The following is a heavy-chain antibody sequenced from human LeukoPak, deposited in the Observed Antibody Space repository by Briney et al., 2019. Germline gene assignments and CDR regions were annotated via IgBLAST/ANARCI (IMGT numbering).Heavy chain of an antibody. CDR1: GGTFSSYT. Sequence: SVKVSCKASGGTFSSYTISWVRQAPGQGLEWMGGIIPIFGTANYAQKFQGRVTITADESTSTAYMELSSLRSEDTAVYYCARVWLPYYYMDVWGKGTTVTVSS. CDR3: ARVWLPYYYMDV. V-gene: IGHV1-69*01. CDR2: IIPIFGTA. D-gene: IGHD6-19*01. J-gene: IGHJ6*03.